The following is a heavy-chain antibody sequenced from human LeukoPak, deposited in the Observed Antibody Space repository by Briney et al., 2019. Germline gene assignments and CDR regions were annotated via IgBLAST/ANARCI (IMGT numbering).Heavy chain of an antibody. J-gene: IGHJ4*02. CDR2: INPNSGGT. V-gene: IGHV1-2*02. D-gene: IGHD1-26*01. CDR1: GYTFTGYY. Sequence: ASVKVSCKAFGYTFTGYYMHWVRQAPGQGLEWMGWINPNSGGTNYAQKFQGRVTMTRDTSISTAYMELSRLRSDDTAVYYCARDGSGSYYVRFQLDDYWGQGTLVTVSS. CDR3: ARDGSGSYYVRFQLDDY.